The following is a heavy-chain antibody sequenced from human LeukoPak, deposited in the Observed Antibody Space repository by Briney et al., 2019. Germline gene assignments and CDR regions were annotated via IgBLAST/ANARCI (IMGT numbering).Heavy chain of an antibody. D-gene: IGHD6-13*01. CDR3: AKGGSSWSYYFDY. CDR2: ISASAGTT. V-gene: IGHV3-23*01. Sequence: PGGSLRLSCAASRFTFSNYAMTWVPQTPGKGLEWVSAISASAGTTYYADSVKGRFTISRDNSKNTLYLQMNSLRADDTALYYCAKGGSSWSYYFDYWGQGTLVTVSS. J-gene: IGHJ4*02. CDR1: RFTFSNYA.